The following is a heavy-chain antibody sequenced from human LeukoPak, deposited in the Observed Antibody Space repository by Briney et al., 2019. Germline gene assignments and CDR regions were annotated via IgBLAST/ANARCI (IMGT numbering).Heavy chain of an antibody. V-gene: IGHV4-59*01. CDR1: GFTFSDYN. J-gene: IGHJ3*02. CDR2: IYYSGST. CDR3: ARDGPDDSTFDI. D-gene: IGHD3-22*01. Sequence: LRLSCAASGFTFSDYNMRWIRQAPGKGLEWIGYIYYSGSTNYNPSLKSRVTISVGTSKNQFSLKLSSVTAADTAVYYCARDGPDDSTFDIWGQGTMVTVSS.